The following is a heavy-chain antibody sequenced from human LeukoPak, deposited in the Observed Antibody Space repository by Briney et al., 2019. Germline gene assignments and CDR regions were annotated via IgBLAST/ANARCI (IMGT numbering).Heavy chain of an antibody. D-gene: IGHD6-13*01. CDR3: VRDRLLGQQLVPSLDY. CDR2: IIPIFGTA. CDR1: GGTFSSYA. V-gene: IGHV1-69*05. J-gene: IGHJ4*02. Sequence: ASVKVSCKASGGTFSSYAISWVRQAPGQGLEWMGGIIPIFGTANYAQKFQGRVTITTDESTSTAYMELRSLKSDDTAVYYCVRDRLLGQQLVPSLDYWGQGTLVTVSS.